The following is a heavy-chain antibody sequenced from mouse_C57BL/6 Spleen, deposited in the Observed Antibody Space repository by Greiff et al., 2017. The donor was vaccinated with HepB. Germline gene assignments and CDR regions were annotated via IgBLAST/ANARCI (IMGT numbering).Heavy chain of an antibody. CDR3: AREGTRYFDV. V-gene: IGHV1-22*01. Sequence: EVKLQESGPELVKPGASVKMSCKASGYTFTDYNMHWVKQSHGKSLEWIGYINPNNGGTSYNQKFKGKATLTVNKSSSTAYMELRSLTSEDSAVYYCAREGTRYFDVWGTGTTVTVSS. J-gene: IGHJ1*03. CDR1: GYTFTDYN. D-gene: IGHD3-3*01. CDR2: INPNNGGT.